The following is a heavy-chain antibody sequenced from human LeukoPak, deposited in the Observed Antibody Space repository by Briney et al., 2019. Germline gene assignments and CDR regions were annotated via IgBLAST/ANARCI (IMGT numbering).Heavy chain of an antibody. CDR1: GGSFSGYY. CDR2: INHSGST. CDR3: ARATYSSNGWYESY. Sequence: SETLSLTCAVYGGSFSGYYWSWIRQPPGKGLEWIGEINHSGSTNYNPSLKSRVTISVDTSKNQSSLKLSSVTAADTAVYYCARATYSSNGWYESYWGQGTLVTVSS. J-gene: IGHJ4*02. V-gene: IGHV4-34*01. D-gene: IGHD6-19*01.